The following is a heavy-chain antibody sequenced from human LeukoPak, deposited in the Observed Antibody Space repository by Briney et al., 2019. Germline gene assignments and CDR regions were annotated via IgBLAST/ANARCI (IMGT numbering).Heavy chain of an antibody. V-gene: IGHV4-59*01. Sequence: SETLSLTCTVSGGPISSYYWSWIRQPPGKGLEWIGYIYYSGSTNYNPSLKSRVTISVDTSKNQFSLKLSSVTAADTAVYYCANTVTEVYYFDYWGQGTLVTVSS. CDR3: ANTVTEVYYFDY. CDR2: IYYSGST. J-gene: IGHJ4*02. CDR1: GGPISSYY. D-gene: IGHD4-17*01.